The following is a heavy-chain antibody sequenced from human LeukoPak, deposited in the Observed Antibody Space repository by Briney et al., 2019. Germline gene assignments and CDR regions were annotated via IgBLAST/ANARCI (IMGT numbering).Heavy chain of an antibody. Sequence: GGSLRLSCAASGFTFSSFGMHWVRQAPGKGLEWVAFIRYAGVDEYYADSVKGRFTISRDNSKNTLYLQMNSLRAEDTALYYCAKVGGYDNYYYYYMDVWGKGTTVTVSS. D-gene: IGHD5-12*01. J-gene: IGHJ6*03. CDR2: IRYAGVDE. V-gene: IGHV3-30*02. CDR3: AKVGGYDNYYYYYMDV. CDR1: GFTFSSFG.